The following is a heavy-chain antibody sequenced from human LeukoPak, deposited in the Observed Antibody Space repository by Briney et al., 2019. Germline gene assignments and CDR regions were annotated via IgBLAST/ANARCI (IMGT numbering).Heavy chain of an antibody. J-gene: IGHJ4*02. CDR3: ARGRGGSGTYPGIDF. Sequence: SETLFLTCTVSGASFSRYYWSWIRQSPGKGLEWIGYIYYSGSTRYNPSLKSRVSISVDTAKDQISLKLSSVTAADTAVYYCARGRGGSGTYPGIDFWGQGTLVTVSS. D-gene: IGHD2-15*01. CDR2: IYYSGST. V-gene: IGHV4-59*01. CDR1: GASFSRYY.